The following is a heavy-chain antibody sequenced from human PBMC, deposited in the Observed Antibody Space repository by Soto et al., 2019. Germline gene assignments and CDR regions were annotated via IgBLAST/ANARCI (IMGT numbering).Heavy chain of an antibody. Sequence: SETLSLTCTVSGGSISGYYWSWIRQPPGKGLEWIGEINHSGSTNYNPSLKSRVTISVDTSKNQFSLKLSSVTAADTAVYYCARGSRRIYYYYGMDVWGQGTTVTVSS. CDR2: INHSGST. CDR3: ARGSRRIYYYYGMDV. J-gene: IGHJ6*02. CDR1: GGSISGYY. V-gene: IGHV4-34*01.